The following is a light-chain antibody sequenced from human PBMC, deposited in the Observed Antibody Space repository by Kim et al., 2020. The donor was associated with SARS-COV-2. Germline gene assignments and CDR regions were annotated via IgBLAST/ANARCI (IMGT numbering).Light chain of an antibody. J-gene: IGLJ2*01. CDR3: LTWDSSLRAGV. CDR2: DTT. CDR1: TSNVGTNF. Sequence: QSVLTQPPSVSAAPGQKVTISCSGSTSNVGTNFVSWYQHLPGTAPKLLIHDTTQRPSGIPDRFSGSKSGTSATLDITGLQTGDEADYYCLTWDSSLRAGVFGGGTQLTVL. V-gene: IGLV1-51*01.